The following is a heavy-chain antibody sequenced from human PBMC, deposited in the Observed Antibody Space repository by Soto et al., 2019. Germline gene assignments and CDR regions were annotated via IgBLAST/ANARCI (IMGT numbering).Heavy chain of an antibody. J-gene: IGHJ4*02. V-gene: IGHV1-46*01. D-gene: IGHD2-21*02. Sequence: ASVKVSCKASGYTFTSYYMHWVRQAPGQGLEWMGIINPSGGSTSYAQEFQGRVTMTRDTSTSTVYMELSSLRSEDTAVYYCARVPYCGGDCYPHFDYWGQGTLVTVSS. CDR2: INPSGGST. CDR1: GYTFTSYY. CDR3: ARVPYCGGDCYPHFDY.